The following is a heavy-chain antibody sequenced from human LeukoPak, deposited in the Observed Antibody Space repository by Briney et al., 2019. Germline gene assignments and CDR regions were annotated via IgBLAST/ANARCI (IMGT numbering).Heavy chain of an antibody. CDR2: IWYDGSNK. D-gene: IGHD4-17*01. Sequence: GGSLRLSCAASGFTFSSYGMHWVRQAPGKGLEWVAVIWYDGSNKYYADSVKGRFTISRDNSKDTLYLQMNSLRAEDTAVYYCARDSSTVTTGAGYWGQGTLVTVSS. CDR1: GFTFSSYG. V-gene: IGHV3-33*01. CDR3: ARDSSTVTTGAGY. J-gene: IGHJ4*02.